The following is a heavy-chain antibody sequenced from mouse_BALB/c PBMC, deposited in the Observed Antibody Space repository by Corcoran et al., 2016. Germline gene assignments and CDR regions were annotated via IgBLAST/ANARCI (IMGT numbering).Heavy chain of an antibody. CDR1: GYTFTSYV. CDR3: ARTATMITWYFDV. V-gene: IGHV1S136*01. J-gene: IGHJ1*01. D-gene: IGHD2-4*01. CDR2: INPYNDGT. Sequence: EVQLQQSGPELVKPGASVTMSCKASGYTFTSYVMHWVKQKPGQGLEWIGYINPYNDGTKYNEKFKGKATLTSDKSSSTAYMELSSLTSEDSAVDYCARTATMITWYFDVWGAGTTVTVSS.